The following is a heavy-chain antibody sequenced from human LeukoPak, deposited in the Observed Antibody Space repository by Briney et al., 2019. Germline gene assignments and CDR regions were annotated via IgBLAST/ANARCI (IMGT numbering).Heavy chain of an antibody. CDR1: GYSFNNYG. CDR2: ISAYNGNT. D-gene: IGHD2-2*01. V-gene: IGHV1-18*01. Sequence: ASVKVSCTASGYSFNNYGINWVRQAPGQGLEWMGWISAYNGNTNYAQKVEGRITITTDTATKTVYMELSSLRSDDTAVYYCARDSGAIVWYFDVWGRGTLVTVSS. CDR3: ARDSGAIVWYFDV. J-gene: IGHJ2*01.